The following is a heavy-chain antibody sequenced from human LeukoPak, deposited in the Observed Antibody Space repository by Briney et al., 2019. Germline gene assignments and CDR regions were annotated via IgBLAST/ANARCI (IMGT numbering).Heavy chain of an antibody. D-gene: IGHD1-26*01. V-gene: IGHV3-11*01. CDR1: GFTFSGYY. CDR2: ISGDANTI. Sequence: GGSLRLSCAASGFTFSGYYMTWIRQAPGKGLEWVSYISGDANTIHYAAAVKGRFTISRDNAKNSLYLQMNSLRAEDTALYYCARGGAQGMDVWGQGTTVTVS. CDR3: ARGGAQGMDV. J-gene: IGHJ6*02.